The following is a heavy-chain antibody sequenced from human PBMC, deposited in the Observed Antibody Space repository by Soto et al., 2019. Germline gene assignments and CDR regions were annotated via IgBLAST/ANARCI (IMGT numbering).Heavy chain of an antibody. CDR2: IFYTGST. D-gene: IGHD5-12*01. CDR3: ARVKATLYRHYYFDY. J-gene: IGHJ4*02. CDR1: GGTITSGDYF. V-gene: IGHV4-30-4*01. Sequence: SETLSLTCRVSGGTITSGDYFWSWIRQPPGKGLEWIGSIFYTGSTYYSPSLKSRASMSMATSKNLFSPRLRSLPAADTAGYFCARVKATLYRHYYFDYWGQGTPVTVSS.